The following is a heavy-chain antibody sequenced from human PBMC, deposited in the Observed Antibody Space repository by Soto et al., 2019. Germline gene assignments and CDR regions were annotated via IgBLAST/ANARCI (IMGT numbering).Heavy chain of an antibody. Sequence: EASVKVSCKASGYSFTAYYIHWVRQAPGQGLECMGWIKPHSGDTGYTQKFQGRVTMTRDTSISTAYMELSSLRYDDTAMYYCARGSAVGGNWFDSWGQGTLVTVSP. CDR3: ARGSAVGGNWFDS. J-gene: IGHJ5*01. D-gene: IGHD3-16*01. CDR1: GYSFTAYY. V-gene: IGHV1-2*02. CDR2: IKPHSGDT.